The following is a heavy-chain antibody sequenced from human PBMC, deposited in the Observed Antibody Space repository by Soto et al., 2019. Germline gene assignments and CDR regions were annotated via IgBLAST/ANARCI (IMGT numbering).Heavy chain of an antibody. V-gene: IGHV4-30-4*01. D-gene: IGHD3-3*01. CDR3: ASGRITIFGVVTDCDY. CDR2: IYYSGST. Sequence: SETMSLTCTVSGGSISSGDYYWSWIRKPTGKGLEWIGYIYYSGSTYYNTSLKSRVTISVDTSKNQFSLKLSSLSAADTAVYYCASGRITIFGVVTDCDYWGQGTLVTVSS. J-gene: IGHJ4*02. CDR1: GGSISSGDYY.